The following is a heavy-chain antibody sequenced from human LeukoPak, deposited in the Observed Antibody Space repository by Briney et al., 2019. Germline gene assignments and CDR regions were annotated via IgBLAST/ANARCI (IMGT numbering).Heavy chain of an antibody. V-gene: IGHV1-69*13. D-gene: IGHD3-22*01. Sequence: SVKVSCKASGYTFTSYGISWVRQAPGQGLEWMGGIIPIFGTANYAQKFQGRVTITADESTSTAYMELSSLRSEDTAVYYCARGVNYYDSSGYASSDWGQGTLVTVSS. J-gene: IGHJ4*02. CDR2: IIPIFGTA. CDR3: ARGVNYYDSSGYASSD. CDR1: GYTFTSYG.